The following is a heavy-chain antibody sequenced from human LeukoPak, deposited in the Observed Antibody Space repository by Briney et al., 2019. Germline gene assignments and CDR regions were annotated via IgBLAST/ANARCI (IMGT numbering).Heavy chain of an antibody. CDR1: GFTFSSYW. V-gene: IGHV3-74*01. J-gene: IGHJ5*02. CDR3: VRGGESTWS. Sequence: GGSLRLSCAASGFTFSSYWMHWVRQAPGKGPVWVSRINNDGSGTTYADSVKGRFTISRDDAKNTLHLQMNSLRAEDTAVYYCVRGGESTWSWGQGTLVTVSS. D-gene: IGHD2-15*01. CDR2: INNDGSGT.